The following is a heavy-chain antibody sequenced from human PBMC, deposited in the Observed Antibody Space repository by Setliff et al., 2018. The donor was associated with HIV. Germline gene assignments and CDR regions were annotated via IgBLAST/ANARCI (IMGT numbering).Heavy chain of an antibody. D-gene: IGHD1-26*01. Sequence: SETLSLTCAVYGGSLSGYYWTWIRQPAGKGLEWIGHIYITEDTDYNPSLKSRVTISVDTSKNQFSLKLSSLTAADTAVYYCARYRRDDYYLTAYMDVWGKGTTVTVSS. V-gene: IGHV4-59*10. CDR3: ARYRRDDYYLTAYMDV. CDR1: GGSLSGYY. CDR2: IYITEDT. J-gene: IGHJ6*03.